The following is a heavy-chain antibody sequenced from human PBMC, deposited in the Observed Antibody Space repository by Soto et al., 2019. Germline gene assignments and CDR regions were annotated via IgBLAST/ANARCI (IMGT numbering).Heavy chain of an antibody. Sequence: QVQLVESGGGVVQPGRSLRLSCAASGFTFSSYAMHWVRQAPGKGLEWVAVISYDGSNKYYADSVKGRFTISRDNSKNTLYMQMNSLRAEDTAVYYCARDQGYYYDSSGYSGLDYWGQGTLVTVSS. CDR1: GFTFSSYA. J-gene: IGHJ4*02. D-gene: IGHD3-22*01. CDR3: ARDQGYYYDSSGYSGLDY. V-gene: IGHV3-30-3*01. CDR2: ISYDGSNK.